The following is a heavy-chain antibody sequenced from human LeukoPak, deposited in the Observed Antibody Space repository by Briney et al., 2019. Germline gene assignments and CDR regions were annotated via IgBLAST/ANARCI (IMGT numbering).Heavy chain of an antibody. D-gene: IGHD6-19*01. CDR1: GGSISSYY. J-gene: IGHJ3*02. CDR3: ARTGVAAFGAFDI. CDR2: IYYSGST. V-gene: IGHV4-59*08. Sequence: SETLSLTCTVSGGSISSYYWSWIRQPPGKGLEWIGNIYYSGSTNYNPSLKSRVTISVDTSKNQFSLKLSSVTAADTAVYYCARTGVAAFGAFDIWGQGTMVTVSS.